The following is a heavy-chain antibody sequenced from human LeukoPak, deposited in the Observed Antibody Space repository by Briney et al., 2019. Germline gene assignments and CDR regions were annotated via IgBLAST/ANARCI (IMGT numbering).Heavy chain of an antibody. CDR3: SRENGAFSPFGY. D-gene: IGHD2-8*01. J-gene: IGHJ4*02. Sequence: PSGTLSLTCGVSGGSITSTNWWSWVRQPPGQGLEWIGEVSLSGLTNYNPSLSSRVIMALDTSKNHLTLHLTSVTAADTAVYYCSRENGAFSPFGYWGQGYLVTVLS. CDR1: GGSITSTNW. CDR2: VSLSGLT. V-gene: IGHV4-4*02.